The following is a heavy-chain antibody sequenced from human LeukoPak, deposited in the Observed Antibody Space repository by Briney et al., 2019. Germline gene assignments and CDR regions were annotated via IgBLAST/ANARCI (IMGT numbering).Heavy chain of an antibody. Sequence: ASVKVSCKASGGTFSSYAISWVRQAPGQGLEWMGGIIPIFGTANYAPKFQGRVTITADESTSTAYMELSSLRSEDTAVYYCAREPSGRGGDVYYFDYWGQGTLVTVSS. CDR1: GGTFSSYA. V-gene: IGHV1-69*13. D-gene: IGHD2-21*02. CDR3: AREPSGRGGDVYYFDY. CDR2: IIPIFGTA. J-gene: IGHJ4*02.